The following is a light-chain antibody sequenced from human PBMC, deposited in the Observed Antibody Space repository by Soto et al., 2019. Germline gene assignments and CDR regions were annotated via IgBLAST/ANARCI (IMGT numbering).Light chain of an antibody. J-gene: IGKJ1*01. CDR2: GPS. V-gene: IGKV3D-15*01. CDR1: QSISSSY. CDR3: QQYNNWPRT. Sequence: EIVLAQSPGTLSLSPGERATLSCRSSQSISSSYLAWYQQKPGQAPRLLIYGPSNRATGIPDRFSGSGSGTEFTLTINSLQSEDFAVYYCQQYNNWPRTFGQGTKVDIK.